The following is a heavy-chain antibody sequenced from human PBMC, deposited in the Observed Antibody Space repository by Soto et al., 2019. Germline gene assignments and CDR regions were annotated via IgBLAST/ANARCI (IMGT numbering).Heavy chain of an antibody. CDR2: ISPSGT. CDR3: VRRGPPDY. V-gene: IGHV5-51*01. CDR1: GYSFTTYG. J-gene: IGHJ4*02. Sequence: HGESLKISCEASGYSFTTYGIGWVRQMPGKGLEWMGVISPSGTRYSPPFQGQVTVSADRSISTVYLQWRSLKASDTAIYYCVRRGPPDYWGQGTLVTVSS.